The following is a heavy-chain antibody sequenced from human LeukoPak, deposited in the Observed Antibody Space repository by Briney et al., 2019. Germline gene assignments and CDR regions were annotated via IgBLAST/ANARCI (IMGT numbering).Heavy chain of an antibody. CDR1: GFTFSSYS. CDR3: ARDEGSYYHYYMDV. J-gene: IGHJ6*03. CDR2: ISSSSSTI. Sequence: GGSLRLSCAASGFTFSSYSMNWVRQAPGKGLEWVSYISSSSSTIYYADSVKGRFTISRDNAKNSLYLQMNSLRAEDTAVYYCARDEGSYYHYYMDVWGKGTTVTVSS. V-gene: IGHV3-48*01.